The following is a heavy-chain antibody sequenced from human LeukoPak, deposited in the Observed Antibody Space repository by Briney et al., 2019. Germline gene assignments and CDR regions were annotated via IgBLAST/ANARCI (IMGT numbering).Heavy chain of an antibody. Sequence: ASETLSLTCTVSGGSISSYYWSWIRQPPGKGLEWIGYIYYSGSTNYNPSLKSRVTISVDTSKNQFSLKLSSVTAADTAVYYCARAHGAYSSSLGFDYWGQGTLVTVSS. V-gene: IGHV4-59*01. J-gene: IGHJ4*02. CDR3: ARAHGAYSSSLGFDY. D-gene: IGHD6-6*01. CDR1: GGSISSYY. CDR2: IYYSGST.